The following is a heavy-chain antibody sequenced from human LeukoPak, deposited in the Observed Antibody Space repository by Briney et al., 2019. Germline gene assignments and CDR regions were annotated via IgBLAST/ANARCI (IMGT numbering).Heavy chain of an antibody. Sequence: SETLSLTCAVYGGSFSGYYWSWIRQSPGKGLEYIGEINHSGSTDYNPSLKSRVTISLDTSKNEFSLRLTSVSAADTAAYYCTKSDGYGLIRICGRGTMVTVSS. D-gene: IGHD3-10*01. J-gene: IGHJ3*02. CDR3: TKSDGYGLIRI. V-gene: IGHV4-34*01. CDR2: INHSGST. CDR1: GGSFSGYY.